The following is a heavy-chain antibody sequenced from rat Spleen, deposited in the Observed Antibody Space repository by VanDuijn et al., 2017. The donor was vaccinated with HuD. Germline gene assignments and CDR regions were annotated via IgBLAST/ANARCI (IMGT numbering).Heavy chain of an antibody. J-gene: IGHJ3*01. CDR1: GFTFNNYW. CDR3: ARHPEGMSWFAY. D-gene: IGHD1-11*01. V-gene: IGHV5-31*01. CDR2: ITNTGGST. Sequence: EVQLVESGGGLVQPGRSLKLSCVASGFTFNNYWMTWIRQAPGKGLEWVASITNTGGSTYYRDSVKGRFTISRDNAKSTLYLQMDSLRSEDTATYYCARHPEGMSWFAYWGQGTLVTVSS.